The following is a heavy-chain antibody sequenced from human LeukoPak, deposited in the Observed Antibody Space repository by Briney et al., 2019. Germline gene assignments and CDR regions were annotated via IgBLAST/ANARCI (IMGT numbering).Heavy chain of an antibody. J-gene: IGHJ3*02. V-gene: IGHV3-13*01. CDR1: GSTFSSYD. CDR3: ARERPGRIQLGHVGAFDI. CDR2: IGTAGDT. D-gene: IGHD5-18*01. Sequence: GGSLRLSCAASGSTFSSYDMHWVRQATGKGLEWVSAIGTAGDTYYPGSVKGRFTISRENAKNSLYLQMNSLRAGDTAVYYCARERPGRIQLGHVGAFDIWGQGTMVTVSS.